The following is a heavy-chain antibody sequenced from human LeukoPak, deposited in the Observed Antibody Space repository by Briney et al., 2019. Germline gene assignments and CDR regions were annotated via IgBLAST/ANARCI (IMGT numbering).Heavy chain of an antibody. Sequence: GGSLRLSCAASGFAFSDYWMQWVRQAPGKGLEWVANIRQDGNEKYYVDSVRGRFTISRDNAKNSLYLQMNSLRAEDTAIYYCARRYFDYWGQGTLVTVSS. CDR1: GFAFSDYW. CDR3: ARRYFDY. V-gene: IGHV3-7*03. CDR2: IRQDGNEK. J-gene: IGHJ4*02.